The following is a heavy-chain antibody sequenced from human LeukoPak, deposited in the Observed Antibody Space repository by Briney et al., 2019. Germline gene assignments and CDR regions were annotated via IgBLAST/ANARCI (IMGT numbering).Heavy chain of an antibody. CDR3: ARITIFGVVIIPDY. D-gene: IGHD3-3*01. Sequence: PSETLSLTCAVYGGSFSGYYWSWIRQPPGKGLEWIGEINHSGSTNYNPSLKSRVTISVDTSKNQFSLKLSSVTAADTAVYYCARITIFGVVIIPDYWGQGTLVTVSS. CDR1: GGSFSGYY. V-gene: IGHV4-34*01. J-gene: IGHJ4*02. CDR2: INHSGST.